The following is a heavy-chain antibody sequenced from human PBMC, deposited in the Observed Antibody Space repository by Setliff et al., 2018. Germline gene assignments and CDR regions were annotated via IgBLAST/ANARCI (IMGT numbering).Heavy chain of an antibody. CDR1: GYIFRDYY. CDR2: INPNSGGR. Sequence: ASVKVSCKASGYIFRDYYIHWVRQAPGQGLEWMGWINPNSGGREYAEAFRGRVTMTGDTSIRTAFMELSGLTSDDTAVYYCAGPFDVGPYPRPIDGLDLWGQGTRVTVSS. CDR3: AGPFDVGPYPRPIDGLDL. D-gene: IGHD3-9*01. J-gene: IGHJ3*01. V-gene: IGHV1-2*02.